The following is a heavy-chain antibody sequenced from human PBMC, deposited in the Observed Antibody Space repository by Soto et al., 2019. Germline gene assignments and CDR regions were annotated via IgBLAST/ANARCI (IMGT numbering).Heavy chain of an antibody. CDR3: ARDLGELWPSVGGY. D-gene: IGHD1-26*01. Sequence: QVQLVESGGGVVQPGRSLRLSCAASGFTFNTYGMHWVRQAPGKGLEWVAVIYYDGRNKYYADSVKGRFTISRDNSKTTLNLQMNSLRVEDTAVYYCARDLGELWPSVGGYWGQGTLVTVSS. V-gene: IGHV3-33*01. CDR1: GFTFNTYG. CDR2: IYYDGRNK. J-gene: IGHJ4*02.